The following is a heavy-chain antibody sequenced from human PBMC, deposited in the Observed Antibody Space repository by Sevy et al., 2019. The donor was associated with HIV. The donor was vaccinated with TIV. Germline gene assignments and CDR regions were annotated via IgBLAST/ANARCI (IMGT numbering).Heavy chain of an antibody. CDR2: IYPGDPDT. J-gene: IGHJ6*02. D-gene: IGHD5-18*01. CDR1: GYSFTSYW. CDR3: ARVTDTAMGFGVYYGMDV. Sequence: GESLKISCKGSGYSFTSYWIGWVRQMPGKGLEWMGIIYPGDPDTRYSPSFQGQVTISADKSISTAYLQWSSLKASDTAMYYCARVTDTAMGFGVYYGMDVWGQGTTVTVSS. V-gene: IGHV5-51*01.